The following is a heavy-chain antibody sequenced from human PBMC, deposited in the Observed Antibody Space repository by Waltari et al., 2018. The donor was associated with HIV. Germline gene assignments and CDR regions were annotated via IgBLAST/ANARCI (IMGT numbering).Heavy chain of an antibody. CDR3: AGGSDWLVNVLEL. CDR2: LTVASVQT. J-gene: IGHJ4*02. V-gene: IGHV1-3*01. D-gene: IGHD6-19*01. Sequence: QAQFVQSGPEVTKPGASVKVSCRAAGGNLNNNSIHWIRQAPGQCLEWLGCLTVASVQTRYSQMLQGRLTFTRDTSESTIFMELKSLKPEDTAVYFCAGGSDWLVNVLELWGQGTLVTVSS. CDR1: GGNLNNNS.